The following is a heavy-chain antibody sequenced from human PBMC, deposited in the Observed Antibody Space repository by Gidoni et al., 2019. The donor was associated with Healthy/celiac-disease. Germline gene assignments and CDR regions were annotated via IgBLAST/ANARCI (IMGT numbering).Heavy chain of an antibody. J-gene: IGHJ4*02. CDR1: GFTFCGYS. D-gene: IGHD1-26*01. CDR3: ARDPGDSGSYAPIDY. CDR2: IRSSSSTI. V-gene: IGHV3-48*02. Sequence: EVQLVEAGGGLVKPGGSVRLSCAASGFTFCGYSMNWVRQPPGRGLEWVSYIRSSSSTIYYADYVKGRFTISRDNAKDSLYLQMHSLSDEDTAVYYGARDPGDSGSYAPIDYWGQGTLVTVSS.